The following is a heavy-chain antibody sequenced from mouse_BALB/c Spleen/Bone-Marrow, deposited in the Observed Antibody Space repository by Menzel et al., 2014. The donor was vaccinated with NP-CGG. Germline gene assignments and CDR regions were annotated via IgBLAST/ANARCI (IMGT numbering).Heavy chain of an antibody. CDR3: AREGDPGAWFAY. CDR1: GYTFTDYY. CDR2: IYPGSGNT. J-gene: IGHJ3*01. D-gene: IGHD3-3*01. Sequence: VQLQESGAELARPGASVKLSCKASGYTFTDYYINWVKQRTGQGLEWIGEIYPGSGNTYYNEKFKGKATLTADKSSSTACMQLSSLTPEDSAVYFCAREGDPGAWFAYWGQGTLVTVSA. V-gene: IGHV1-77*01.